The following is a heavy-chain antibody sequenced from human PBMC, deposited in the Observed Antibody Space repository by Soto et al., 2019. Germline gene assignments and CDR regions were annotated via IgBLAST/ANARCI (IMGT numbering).Heavy chain of an antibody. D-gene: IGHD2-15*01. CDR2: ISWNSGSI. CDR1: GFTFDDYA. Sequence: GGSLRLSCAASGFTFDDYAMHWVRQAPGKGLEWVSGISWNSGSIGYADSVKGRFTISRDNAKNSLYLQMNSLRAEDTALYYCAKDPNIVPTLYYFDYWGQGTLVTVSS. J-gene: IGHJ4*02. CDR3: AKDPNIVPTLYYFDY. V-gene: IGHV3-9*01.